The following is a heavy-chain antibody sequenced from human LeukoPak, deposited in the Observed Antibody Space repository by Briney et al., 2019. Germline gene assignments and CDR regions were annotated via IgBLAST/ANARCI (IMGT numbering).Heavy chain of an antibody. CDR3: ATDKGVVAPLAV. CDR1: GFILSNHD. D-gene: IGHD2-15*01. V-gene: IGHV3-23*01. J-gene: IGHJ4*02. Sequence: GGSLRLSCAASGFILSNHDMSWVRQAPGKGLQWIAVSSGSGRTIEYEDSVKGRFTISRDNSKNTLSLQMNSLKTEDTAVYYCATDKGVVAPLAVWGQGTLVTVSS. CDR2: SSGSGRTI.